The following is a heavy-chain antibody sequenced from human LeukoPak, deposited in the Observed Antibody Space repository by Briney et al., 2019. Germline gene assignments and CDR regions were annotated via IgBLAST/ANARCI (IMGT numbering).Heavy chain of an antibody. J-gene: IGHJ4*02. CDR2: IWYDGSNK. D-gene: IGHD6-19*01. V-gene: IGHV3-33*01. Sequence: GGSRRLSCAASGFTFSSYGMHWVRQAPGKGLEWVAVIWYDGSNKYYADSVKGRFTISRDNSKNTLYLQMNSLRAEDTAVYYCARVVAVAGTYYFDYSGQGTLVTVSS. CDR1: GFTFSSYG. CDR3: ARVVAVAGTYYFDY.